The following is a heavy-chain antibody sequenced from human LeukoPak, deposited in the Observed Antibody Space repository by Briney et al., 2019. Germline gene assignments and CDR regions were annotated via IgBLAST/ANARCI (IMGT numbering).Heavy chain of an antibody. J-gene: IGHJ4*02. V-gene: IGHV4-39*07. CDR3: ARDRGGRITFGGLIAYFDY. CDR2: IYYSGST. CDR1: GVSISSSTYY. Sequence: RTSETLSLTCTVSGVSISSSTYYWGWVRQPPGKGLEWIGSIYYSGSTYYNPSLKSRVTISVDMSENQFSLKVTSVTAADTAVYYCARDRGGRITFGGLIAYFDYWGQGTLVTVSS. D-gene: IGHD3-16*02.